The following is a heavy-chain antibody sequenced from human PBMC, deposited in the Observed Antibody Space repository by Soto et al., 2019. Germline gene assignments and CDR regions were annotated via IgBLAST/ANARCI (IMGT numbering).Heavy chain of an antibody. CDR3: ARGAGGLLRYFDWSGTTPFDY. CDR1: GGSFSGYY. V-gene: IGHV4-34*01. J-gene: IGHJ4*02. Sequence: GPGPFTSSETLSLTCAVYGGSFSGYYWSWIRQPPGKGLEWIGEINHSGSTNYNPSLKSRVTISVDTSKNQFSLKLSSVTAADTAVYYCARGAGGLLRYFDWSGTTPFDYWGQGTLVTVSS. CDR2: INHSGST. D-gene: IGHD3-9*01.